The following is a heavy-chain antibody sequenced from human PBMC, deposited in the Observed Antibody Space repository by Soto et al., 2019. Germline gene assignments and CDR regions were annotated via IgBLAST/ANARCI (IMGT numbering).Heavy chain of an antibody. CDR2: IYYSGTT. J-gene: IGHJ4*02. D-gene: IGHD3-16*01. CDR1: GDSVSNDNYY. V-gene: IGHV4-61*01. CDR3: ARSQRGRTAFTFDY. Sequence: LSLTCAVSGDSVSNDNYYWSWIRQPPGKGLEWIGYIYYSGTTNYNSYLKSRLSLSVDMSKNQFSLKLASVTAADTAVYFCARSQRGRTAFTFDYWGQGALVTVSS.